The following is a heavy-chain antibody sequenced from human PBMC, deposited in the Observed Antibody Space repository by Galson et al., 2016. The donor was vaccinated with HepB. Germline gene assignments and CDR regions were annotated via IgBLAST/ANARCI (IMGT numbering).Heavy chain of an antibody. J-gene: IGHJ5*02. Sequence: SVKVSCKASGYTFTGYFMHWVRQAPGQGLEWMGLIKPHSGGTKYAQKFQGRVTMTRDTSTNTAYMELTSLRPDDTAVYFCARDKTLGRGPRSISLAGAPDHWGQGTRVTVAS. V-gene: IGHV1-2*02. CDR3: ARDKTLGRGPRSISLAGAPDH. CDR1: GYTFTGYF. CDR2: IKPHSGGT. D-gene: IGHD6-19*01.